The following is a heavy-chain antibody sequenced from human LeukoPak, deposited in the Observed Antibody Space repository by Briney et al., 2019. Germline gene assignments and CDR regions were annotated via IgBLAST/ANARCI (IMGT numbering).Heavy chain of an antibody. Sequence: GGSLRLSCAASGFTFSSYGMHWVRQAPGKGLEWVAVIWYDGSNKYYADSVKGRFTISRDNSKNTLYLQMNSLRAEDTAVYYCARGDDYGDLYGMDVWGQGTTVTVSS. CDR3: ARGDDYGDLYGMDV. V-gene: IGHV3-33*01. J-gene: IGHJ6*02. CDR1: GFTFSSYG. CDR2: IWYDGSNK. D-gene: IGHD4-17*01.